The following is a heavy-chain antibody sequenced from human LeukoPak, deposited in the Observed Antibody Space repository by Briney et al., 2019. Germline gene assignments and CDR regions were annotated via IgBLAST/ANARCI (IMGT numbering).Heavy chain of an antibody. Sequence: PSETLSLTCTVSGGSISSGGYSWSWIRQHPGKGLEWIGYIYYSGSTYYNPSLKSRVTISVDTSKNQFSLKLSSVTAADTAVYYCARGHYYDSSGSYAFDIWGQGTMVTVSS. CDR2: IYYSGST. J-gene: IGHJ3*02. V-gene: IGHV4-31*03. D-gene: IGHD3-22*01. CDR1: GGSISSGGYS. CDR3: ARGHYYDSSGSYAFDI.